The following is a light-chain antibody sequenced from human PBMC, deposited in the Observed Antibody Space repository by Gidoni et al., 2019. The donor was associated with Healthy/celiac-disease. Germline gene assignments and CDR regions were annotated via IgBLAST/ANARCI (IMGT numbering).Light chain of an antibody. J-gene: IGLJ3*02. V-gene: IGLV1-44*01. CDR2: SNH. CDR1: SSNIRSNT. CDR3: SAWDDSLNGRV. Sequence: QSLLTPPPSASGTPGQRVTISCSVSSSNIRSNTVTLYQPLQGTATTLLIYSNHHRPSGVPDRFPCSKSGTAASLAIRGLQAEEEADYYCSAWDDSLNGRVFGGGTKLTVL.